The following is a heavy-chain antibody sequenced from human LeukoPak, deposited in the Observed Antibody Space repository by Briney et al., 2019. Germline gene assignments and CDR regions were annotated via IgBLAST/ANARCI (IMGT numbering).Heavy chain of an antibody. Sequence: ASVKVSCKASGYTFTSYGISWVRQAPGQRLEWMGWINAGNGNTKYSQKSQGRVTITRDTSASTAYMELSSLRSEDTAVYYCARTLGTVTFGGVIANYYYYGMDVWGQGTTVTVSS. CDR2: INAGNGNT. CDR1: GYTFTSYG. J-gene: IGHJ6*02. D-gene: IGHD3-16*02. CDR3: ARTLGTVTFGGVIANYYYYGMDV. V-gene: IGHV1-3*01.